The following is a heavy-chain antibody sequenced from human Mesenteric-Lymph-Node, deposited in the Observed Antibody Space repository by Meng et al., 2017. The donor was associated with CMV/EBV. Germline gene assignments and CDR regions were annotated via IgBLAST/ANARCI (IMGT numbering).Heavy chain of an antibody. CDR3: ARGSSYDILTGYFDY. Sequence: QSARAVLLKPSETLSVTCTVYGGSFSGYYWNWIRQSPEKGLEWIGEINHSGSTTYNPSFTSRIIISVDTSTNQISLNMSSVTAADTAVYYCARGSSYDILTGYFDYWGQGALVTVSS. CDR2: INHSGST. CDR1: GGSFSGYY. V-gene: IGHV4-34*01. D-gene: IGHD3-9*01. J-gene: IGHJ4*02.